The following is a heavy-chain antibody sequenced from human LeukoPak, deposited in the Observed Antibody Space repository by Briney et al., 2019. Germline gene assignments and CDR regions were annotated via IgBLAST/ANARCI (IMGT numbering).Heavy chain of an antibody. Sequence: SETLSLTCTVVGGAINSRNYYWGWIRQSPGKGLEWIGSIYYSGSVNNNPSLQSRVTISGDTSRNQFSLKLTSVTAADTAVYYCARRVTTSGNFFDNWGPGTLVTVS. CDR2: IYYSGSV. CDR1: GGAINSRNYY. D-gene: IGHD1-1*01. J-gene: IGHJ4*02. V-gene: IGHV4-39*01. CDR3: ARRVTTSGNFFDN.